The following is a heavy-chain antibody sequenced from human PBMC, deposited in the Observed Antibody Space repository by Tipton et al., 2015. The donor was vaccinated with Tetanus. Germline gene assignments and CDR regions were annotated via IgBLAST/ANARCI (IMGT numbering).Heavy chain of an antibody. V-gene: IGHV4-39*07. D-gene: IGHD3-16*01. CDR2: VFHSGRP. CDR1: GGSIDNNNYH. CDR3: ARANNDYPKKGPFDY. Sequence: TLSLTCSVSGGSIDNNNYHWGWIRQRPGKGPEWIGTVFHSGRPNLNPSLKSRLAISADTSKNQFSLNLRSVITADTAVYYCARANNDYPKKGPFDYWGQGILVTVSS. J-gene: IGHJ4*02.